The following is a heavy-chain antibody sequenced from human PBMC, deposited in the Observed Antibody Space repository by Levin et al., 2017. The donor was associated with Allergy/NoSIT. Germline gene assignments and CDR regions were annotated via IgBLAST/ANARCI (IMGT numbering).Heavy chain of an antibody. V-gene: IGHV4-31*03. D-gene: IGHD3-10*01. CDR1: GGSINIANYY. Sequence: SETLSLTCSVSGGSINIANYYWTWIRQDPGKGLEWIGYIYYSGGTYSSPSLKSRVSISLDASKNQFSLKLSSVTAADTAVYYCARVFRNHYGSGTYYFYMDVWGKGTAVTVSS. CDR3: ARVFRNHYGSGTYYFYMDV. CDR2: IYYSGGT. J-gene: IGHJ6*03.